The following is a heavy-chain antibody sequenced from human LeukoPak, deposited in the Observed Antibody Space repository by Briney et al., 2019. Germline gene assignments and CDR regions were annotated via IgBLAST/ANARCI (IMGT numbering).Heavy chain of an antibody. Sequence: GRSLRLSCAASGFTFSSYGMHWVRQAPGKGLEWVAVIWYDGSNKYYADSVKGRFTISRDNSKNTLYLQMNSLRAEDTAVYYCAKGGIAAQDGEDYWGQGTLSPSPQ. CDR3: AKGGIAAQDGEDY. J-gene: IGHJ4*02. CDR2: IWYDGSNK. D-gene: IGHD6-13*01. CDR1: GFTFSSYG. V-gene: IGHV3-33*06.